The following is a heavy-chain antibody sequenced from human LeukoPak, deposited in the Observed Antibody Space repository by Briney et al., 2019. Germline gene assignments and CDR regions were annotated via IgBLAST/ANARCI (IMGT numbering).Heavy chain of an antibody. Sequence: PGGSLRLSCAASGFTFSSYWMSWVRQAPGKGLEWVANIKQDGSEKYYVDSVKGRFTISRDNAKNSLYLQMNSLRAEDTAVYYCARVDSSGWYSRNYYYYMDVWGKGTTVTVSS. CDR3: ARVDSSGWYSRNYYYYMDV. D-gene: IGHD6-19*01. CDR1: GFTFSSYW. V-gene: IGHV3-7*01. J-gene: IGHJ6*03. CDR2: IKQDGSEK.